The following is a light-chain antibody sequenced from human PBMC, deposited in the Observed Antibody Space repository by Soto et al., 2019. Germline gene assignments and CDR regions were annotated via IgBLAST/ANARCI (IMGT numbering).Light chain of an antibody. CDR1: QGISSF. CDR3: QQLNSYPLT. J-gene: IGKJ4*01. CDR2: GAS. Sequence: DIQLTQSPSFLSASVGDRVTITCRASQGISSFLAWYQQRPGKAPKLLIFGASILQTGVPSRFSGSGSGTEFTLTISSLQPEDFATYYCQQLNSYPLTFGGGTKVDI. V-gene: IGKV1-9*01.